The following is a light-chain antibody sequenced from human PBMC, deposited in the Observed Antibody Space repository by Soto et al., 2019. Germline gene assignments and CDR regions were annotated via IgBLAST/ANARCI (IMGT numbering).Light chain of an antibody. Sequence: EIVLTQSPGTLSLSPVERATLSCRAGQSVSSSYLAWYQQKPGQAPRLLTYGASSRATGIPDRFSGSGSGTGFTLTISRLEPEDFAVYYCQQYGSLPRTFGQGTKVDIK. CDR3: QQYGSLPRT. V-gene: IGKV3-20*01. J-gene: IGKJ1*01. CDR2: GAS. CDR1: QSVSSSY.